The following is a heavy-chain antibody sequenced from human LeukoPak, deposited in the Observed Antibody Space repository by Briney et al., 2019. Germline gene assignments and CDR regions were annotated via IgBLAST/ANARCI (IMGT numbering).Heavy chain of an antibody. J-gene: IGHJ5*02. Sequence: SRTLSLTCAVSGGSISSGGYSWSWIRQPPGKGLEWIGYIYHSGSTYYNPSLKSRVTISVDRSKNQFSLKLSSVTAADTAVYYCARDRIYNWFDPWGQGTLVTVSS. CDR2: IYHSGST. CDR1: GGSISSGGYS. V-gene: IGHV4-30-2*01. D-gene: IGHD2/OR15-2a*01. CDR3: ARDRIYNWFDP.